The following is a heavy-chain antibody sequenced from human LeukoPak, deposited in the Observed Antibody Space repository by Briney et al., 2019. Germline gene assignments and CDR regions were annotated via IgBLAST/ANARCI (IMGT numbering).Heavy chain of an antibody. CDR2: TYYTAKWSH. Sequence: SQTLSLICAISGDSVSLNRATWNWIRQSPSRGLEWQGRTYYTAKWSHDYTIAGKSRITINPNTPKNQSSLQRNSVTPEDTAVYHCARYNWDSRSFDYWGQGALVTVSS. CDR3: ARYNWDSRSFDY. J-gene: IGHJ4*02. CDR1: GDSVSLNRAT. D-gene: IGHD1/OR15-1a*01. V-gene: IGHV6-1*01.